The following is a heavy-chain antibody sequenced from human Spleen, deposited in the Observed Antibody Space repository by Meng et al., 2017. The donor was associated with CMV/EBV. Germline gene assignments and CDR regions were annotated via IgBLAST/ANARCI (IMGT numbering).Heavy chain of an antibody. V-gene: IGHV3-30*04. CDR1: GFTFSSYA. CDR2: ISHDGSNK. J-gene: IGHJ3*02. CDR3: AGVLRFLEWPTDDAFDI. D-gene: IGHD3-3*01. Sequence: GESLKISCAASGFTFSSYAMHWVRQAPGKGLEWVAIISHDGSNKDYADSVKGRFTISRDNSKNTLYLQMNSLRAEDTAVYYCAGVLRFLEWPTDDAFDIWGQGTMVTVSS.